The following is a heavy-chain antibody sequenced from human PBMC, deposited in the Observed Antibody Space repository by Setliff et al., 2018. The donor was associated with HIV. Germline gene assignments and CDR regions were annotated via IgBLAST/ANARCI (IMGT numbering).Heavy chain of an antibody. D-gene: IGHD3-16*01. Sequence: SLKISCIASGFTLNRYAMHWVRQTPGKGLEWVALISYDGRDKYYADSVRGRFTISRDNSKNTLYLQMSTLRAEDTAVYYCARDPNLGDYFYYYYMDVWGKGTTVTVSS. CDR2: ISYDGRDK. CDR3: ARDPNLGDYFYYYYMDV. V-gene: IGHV3-30*04. J-gene: IGHJ6*03. CDR1: GFTLNRYA.